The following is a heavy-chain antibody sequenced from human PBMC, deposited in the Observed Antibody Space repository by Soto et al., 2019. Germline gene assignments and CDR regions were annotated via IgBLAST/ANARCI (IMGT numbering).Heavy chain of an antibody. CDR2: LTSADETP. D-gene: IGHD3-10*01. Sequence: EVRLLESGGKLVQPGGSLRLSCATSGFTFNDYTMSWVRQAPGKGLEWVSTLTSADETPYYADSVKGRFTVSRDRSKNTLYLQMNSLRADDTAVYYCGKALYSNLNLNLHYWGQGTLAIVSS. CDR1: GFTFNDYT. CDR3: GKALYSNLNLNLHY. J-gene: IGHJ4*02. V-gene: IGHV3-23*01.